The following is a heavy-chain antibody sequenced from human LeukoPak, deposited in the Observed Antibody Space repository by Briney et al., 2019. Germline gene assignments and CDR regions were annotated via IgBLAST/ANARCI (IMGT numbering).Heavy chain of an antibody. Sequence: GGSLRLSCAASGFTFSSYAMHWVRQAPGKGLEWVAVISYDGSNKYYADSVKGRFTISRGNSKNTLYLQMNSLRAEDTAVYYCARSGYSGRYYYYYYMDVWGKGTTVTVSS. J-gene: IGHJ6*03. D-gene: IGHD5-12*01. CDR1: GFTFSSYA. CDR2: ISYDGSNK. V-gene: IGHV3-30-3*01. CDR3: ARSGYSGRYYYYYYMDV.